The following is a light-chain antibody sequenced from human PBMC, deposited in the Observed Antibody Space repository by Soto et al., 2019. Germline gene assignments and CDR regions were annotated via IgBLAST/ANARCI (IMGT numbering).Light chain of an antibody. V-gene: IGLV2-14*01. CDR1: SSDVGGYNY. CDR3: SSYTSSSAYVV. J-gene: IGLJ2*01. CDR2: DVS. Sequence: QSVLTQPASVSGSPGQSITISCTGTSSDVGGYNYVSWYQQHPGKAPKLMIYDVSNRPSGVSNRFSGSKSGNTASLTISGLQAEDEADYYCSSYTSSSAYVVFGGGT.